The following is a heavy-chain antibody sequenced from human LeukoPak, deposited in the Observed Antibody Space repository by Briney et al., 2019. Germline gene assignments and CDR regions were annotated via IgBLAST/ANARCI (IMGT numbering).Heavy chain of an antibody. J-gene: IGHJ4*02. CDR3: AKDRGYDPYFDY. Sequence: PGGSLRLSCAASGFTFSSYAMSSVRQAPGKGLEWVSAISGSGGSTYYADSVKGRFTISRDNSKNTLYLQMNSLRAEDTAVYYCAKDRGYDPYFDYWGQGTLVTVSS. CDR2: ISGSGGST. D-gene: IGHD5-12*01. CDR1: GFTFSSYA. V-gene: IGHV3-23*01.